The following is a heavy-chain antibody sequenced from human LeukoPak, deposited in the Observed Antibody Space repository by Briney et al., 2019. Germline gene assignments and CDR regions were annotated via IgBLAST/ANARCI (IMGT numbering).Heavy chain of an antibody. CDR1: GGSFSGYY. J-gene: IGHJ4*02. CDR3: ARGTKLLRYFDWLTRGPYYFDY. D-gene: IGHD3-9*01. V-gene: IGHV4-34*01. Sequence: SETLSLTCAVYGGSFSGYYWRWIRQPPGKGLEWIGEINHNGSTNYNPSLKSRVTISVDTSKNQFSLKLSSVTAADTAVYYCARGTKLLRYFDWLTRGPYYFDYWGQGTLVTVSS. CDR2: INHNGST.